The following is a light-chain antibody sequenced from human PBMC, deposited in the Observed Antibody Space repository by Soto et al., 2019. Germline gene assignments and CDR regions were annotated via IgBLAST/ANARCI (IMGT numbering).Light chain of an antibody. V-gene: IGKV3-20*01. CDR2: GAS. J-gene: IGKJ1*01. CDR3: QQYGSSGT. CDR1: QSVSSSY. Sequence: IVWPQCPGTLSLSPGERATLSCRASQSVSSSYLAWYQQKPGQAPRLLIYGASNRATGIPDRFSGSGSGTDFTLTISRLEPEDFAVYYSQQYGSSGTFGQGTKVDIK.